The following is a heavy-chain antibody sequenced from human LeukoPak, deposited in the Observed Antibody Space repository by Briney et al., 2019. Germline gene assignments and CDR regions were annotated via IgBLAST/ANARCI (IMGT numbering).Heavy chain of an antibody. V-gene: IGHV4-39*01. CDR2: IYYSGST. CDR3: ATNITIFGVLSDY. Sequence: PSETLSLTCTVSGGSISSSSYYWDWIRQPPGKGLEWIGSIYYSGSTYCNPSLRSRVTMSVDTSTNQFSLKLSSVTAADTAVYYCATNITIFGVLSDYWVQATLVTVSS. D-gene: IGHD3-3*01. CDR1: GGSISSSSYY. J-gene: IGHJ4*02.